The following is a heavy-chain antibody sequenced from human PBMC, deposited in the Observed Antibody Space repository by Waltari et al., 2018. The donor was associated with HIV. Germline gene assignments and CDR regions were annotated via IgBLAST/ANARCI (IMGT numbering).Heavy chain of an antibody. CDR3: SRGLHCTATSCLLYHGMDV. CDR1: GYTFSTYD. D-gene: IGHD2-2*01. V-gene: IGHV1-8*01. Sequence: QVQLVQSGAEVTKPGASVKVSCKASGYTFSTYDSNCVRQATGQGLEWMGWMNPNSGNTGYAQKFQGRVNMTRNSSIRTAYMELSSLRSDDTAVYYCSRGLHCTATSCLLYHGMDVWGQGTAVSVSS. J-gene: IGHJ6*02. CDR2: MNPNSGNT.